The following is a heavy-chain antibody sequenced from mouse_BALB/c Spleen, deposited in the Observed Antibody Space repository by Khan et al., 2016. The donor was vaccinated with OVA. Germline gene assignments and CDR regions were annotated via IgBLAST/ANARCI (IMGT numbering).Heavy chain of an antibody. J-gene: IGHJ2*01. CDR1: GYTFTSYW. CDR2: INPTSGYT. Sequence: GAELAKPGASVKMSCTASGYTFTSYWMHWIKQRPGQGLEWIGYINPTSGYTDYNQKFKDKATLTADKSSSTAYMQLSSLTSDDSAVYYCARDRIDYWGQGTALTVSS. CDR3: ARDRIDY. V-gene: IGHV1-7*01.